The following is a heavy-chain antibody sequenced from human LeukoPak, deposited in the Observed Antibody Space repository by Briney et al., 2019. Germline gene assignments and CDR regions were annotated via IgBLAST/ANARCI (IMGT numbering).Heavy chain of an antibody. J-gene: IGHJ5*02. V-gene: IGHV1-69*04. Sequence: SVKVSCKASGGTFSSYAISWVRQAPGQGLEWMGRIIPILGIANYAQKFQGRVTITADKSTSTAYMELSSLRSEDTAVYYCARDSGRTMARGKGVDPWGQGTLVTVSS. CDR3: ARDSGRTMARGKGVDP. CDR1: GGTFSSYA. D-gene: IGHD3-10*01. CDR2: IIPILGIA.